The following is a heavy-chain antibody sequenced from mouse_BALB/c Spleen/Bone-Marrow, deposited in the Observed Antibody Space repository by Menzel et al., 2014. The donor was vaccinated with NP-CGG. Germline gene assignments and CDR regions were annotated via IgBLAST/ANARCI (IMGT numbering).Heavy chain of an antibody. CDR3: ARWEYYAMDY. Sequence: EVQLQQSGAELVKPGASVKLSCTASGFNIKDTYMRWVKPRPEQGLEWIGRIDPANGNTKYDPKFQGKATITADTSSNTAYLQLSSLTSEDTAVYYCARWEYYAMDYWGQGTSVTVSS. D-gene: IGHD4-1*01. V-gene: IGHV14-3*02. CDR1: GFNIKDTY. J-gene: IGHJ4*01. CDR2: IDPANGNT.